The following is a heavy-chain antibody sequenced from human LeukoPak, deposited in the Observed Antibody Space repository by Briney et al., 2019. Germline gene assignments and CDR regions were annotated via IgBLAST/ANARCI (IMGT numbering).Heavy chain of an antibody. J-gene: IGHJ4*02. V-gene: IGHV4-59*08. Sequence: PSETLSLTCTVSGGSMSSYFWNWIRQPPGTGLEWIGYIYYSGSTNYNPSLNSRVTISVDTSKNQFSLKLSSVTAADTAVYYCARHREDWGFDSWGQGTLVTVSS. CDR2: IYYSGST. CDR3: ARHREDWGFDS. CDR1: GGSMSSYF. D-gene: IGHD7-27*01.